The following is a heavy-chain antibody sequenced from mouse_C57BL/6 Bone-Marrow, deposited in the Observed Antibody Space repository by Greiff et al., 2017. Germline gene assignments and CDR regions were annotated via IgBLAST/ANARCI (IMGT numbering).Heavy chain of an antibody. CDR2: ISSGSSTI. CDR1: GFTFSDYG. D-gene: IGHD1-1*01. CDR3: ARDYYGSRAWFAY. V-gene: IGHV5-17*01. Sequence: EVQVVASGGGLVKPGGSLKLSCAASGFTFSDYGMHWVRQAPEKGLEWVAYISSGSSTIYYADTVKGRFTISSDNAKNTLFLQMTSLRSEDTAMYYCARDYYGSRAWFAYWGQGTLVTVSA. J-gene: IGHJ3*01.